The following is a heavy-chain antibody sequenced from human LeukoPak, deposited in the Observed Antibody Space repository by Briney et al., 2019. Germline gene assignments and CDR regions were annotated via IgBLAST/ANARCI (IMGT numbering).Heavy chain of an antibody. J-gene: IGHJ4*02. D-gene: IGHD1-26*01. CDR3: AREIVVVDI. CDR2: ISYDGSNK. V-gene: IGHV3-30-3*01. CDR1: GFTFSSYA. Sequence: PGGSLRLSCAASGFTFSSYAMHWVPQAPGKGLEWVAIISYDGSNKYYADSVKGRFTISRDNSKNTLYVQMKSLRAEDTAVYYCAREIVVVDIWGQGTLVTVSS.